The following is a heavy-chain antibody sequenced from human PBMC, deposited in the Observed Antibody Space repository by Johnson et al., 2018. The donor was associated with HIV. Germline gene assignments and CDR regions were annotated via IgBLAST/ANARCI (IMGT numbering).Heavy chain of an antibody. Sequence: QVQLVESGGGLVQPGGSLRLSCAASGFTFSSYGMHWVRQAPGKGLEWVAFIRYDGSNKYYADSVKGRFTISRDNSKNPLYLQVNSQRAEDTALYYCAKVGATVITPRGEAFDIWGQGTMVTVSS. V-gene: IGHV3-30*02. CDR1: GFTFSSYG. J-gene: IGHJ3*02. CDR3: AKVGATVITPRGEAFDI. D-gene: IGHD4-23*01. CDR2: IRYDGSNK.